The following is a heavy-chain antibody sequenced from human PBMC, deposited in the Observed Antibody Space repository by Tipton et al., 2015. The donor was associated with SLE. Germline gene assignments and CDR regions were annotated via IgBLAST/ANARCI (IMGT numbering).Heavy chain of an antibody. D-gene: IGHD1-26*01. V-gene: IGHV4-39*01. CDR1: GGSISGSGYY. CDR2: LYFSGSP. J-gene: IGHJ4*02. CDR3: ARHEGFEVDCGYYGAIDY. Sequence: TLSLTCTVSGGSISGSGYYWGWIRQSPGKGLEWIGSLYFSGSPYYNPSFKSRITVSADTSKNKFSLKLRSVTAADTAVYFCARHEGFEVDCGYYGAIDYWGQGTLVTVSP.